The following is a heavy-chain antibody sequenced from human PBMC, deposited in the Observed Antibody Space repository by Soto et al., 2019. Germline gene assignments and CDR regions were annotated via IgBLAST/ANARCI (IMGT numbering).Heavy chain of an antibody. CDR3: ARGMAEEQIFYYFDY. CDR1: GASIIKYY. Sequence: SETPSLTCTVSGASIIKYYWAWIRQSPGGGLESIGYVSNTATTTYNPSLKNRVTISVDVSKSQFYLKLRSVTAADTAVYYCARGMAEEQIFYYFDYWGQGALVTAPQ. CDR2: VSNTATT. D-gene: IGHD3-9*01. V-gene: IGHV4-59*01. J-gene: IGHJ4*02.